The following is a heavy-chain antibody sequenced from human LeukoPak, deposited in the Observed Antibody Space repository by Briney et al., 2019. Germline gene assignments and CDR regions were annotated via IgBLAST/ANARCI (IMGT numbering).Heavy chain of an antibody. CDR1: GFTFSSYI. D-gene: IGHD1-26*01. V-gene: IGHV3-21*01. CDR2: ISSSSSYI. Sequence: GGSLRLSCAASGFTFSSYIMNWVRQAPGKGLEWVSSISSSSSYIYYADSVKGRFTISRDNAKNSLYLQMNSLRAEDTAVYYCARDRIVGATFDYWGQGTLVTVSS. J-gene: IGHJ4*02. CDR3: ARDRIVGATFDY.